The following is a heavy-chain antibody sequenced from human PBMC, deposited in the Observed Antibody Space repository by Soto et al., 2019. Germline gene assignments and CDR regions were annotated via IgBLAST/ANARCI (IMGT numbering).Heavy chain of an antibody. CDR1: GGSISSYY. CDR3: ARDKPIAAAGFYYYYGMDV. V-gene: IGHV4-59*01. J-gene: IGHJ6*02. D-gene: IGHD6-13*01. Sequence: SETLSLTCTVSGGSISSYYWSWIRQPPGKGLEWIGYIYYSGSTNYNPSLKSRVTISVDTSKNQFSLKLSSVTAADTAVYYCARDKPIAAAGFYYYYGMDVWGQGTTVTVSS. CDR2: IYYSGST.